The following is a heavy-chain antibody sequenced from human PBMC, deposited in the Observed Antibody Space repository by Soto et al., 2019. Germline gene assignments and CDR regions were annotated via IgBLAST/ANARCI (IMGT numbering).Heavy chain of an antibody. V-gene: IGHV3-23*01. CDR1: GFTFGSYA. J-gene: IGHJ6*02. CDR2: ISGSGGST. CDR3: ANPLGGFLGV. D-gene: IGHD3-16*01. Sequence: PGGSLRLSCAASGFTFGSYAMSWVRQGPGKGLEWVSAISGSGGSTYYADSVKGRFTISRDNSKNTLYLQMNSLRAEDTAVYYCANPLGGFLGVWGQGTTVTVSS.